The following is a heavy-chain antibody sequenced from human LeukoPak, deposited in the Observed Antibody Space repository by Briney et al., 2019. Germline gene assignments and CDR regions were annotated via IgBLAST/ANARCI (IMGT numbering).Heavy chain of an antibody. J-gene: IGHJ4*02. CDR3: ASTALGYCSSTSCFTPHYFDY. Sequence: KPSETLSLTCAVSGYSISSGYYWGWIRQPPGKGLEWIGSIYYSGSTYYNPSLKSRVTISVDTSKNQFSLKLSSVTAADTAVYYCASTALGYCSSTSCFTPHYFDYWGQGTLVTVSS. CDR1: GYSISSGYY. V-gene: IGHV4-38-2*01. CDR2: IYYSGST. D-gene: IGHD2-2*01.